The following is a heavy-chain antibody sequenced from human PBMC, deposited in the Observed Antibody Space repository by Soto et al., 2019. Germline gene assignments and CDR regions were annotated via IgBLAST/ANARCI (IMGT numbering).Heavy chain of an antibody. J-gene: IGHJ3*02. CDR3: PTAKTPYAFDM. CDR2: INPAGNVQ. CDR1: GLTFSISW. Sequence: VQLVESGGGLVQPGESLRLSCTASGLTFSISWMTWVRQAPGEGLEWVSNINPAGNVQHYADSVKERFTISRDNAKNSLFLQMSGLRVEDTAVYYCPTAKTPYAFDMWGQGTMVTVSS. V-gene: IGHV3-7*01.